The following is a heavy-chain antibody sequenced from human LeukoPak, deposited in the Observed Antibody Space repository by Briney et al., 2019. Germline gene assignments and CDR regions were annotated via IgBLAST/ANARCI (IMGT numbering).Heavy chain of an antibody. J-gene: IGHJ4*02. CDR2: IYHSGST. CDR3: ARVPDEWDLRVFDY. D-gene: IGHD1-26*01. V-gene: IGHV4-38-2*02. CDR1: GYSISSGYY. Sequence: SETLSLTCTVSGYSISSGYYWGWIRQPPGKGLEWTGSIYHSGSTYYNPSLKSRVTISVDTSKNQFSLKLSSVTAADTAVYYCARVPDEWDLRVFDYWGQGTLVTVSS.